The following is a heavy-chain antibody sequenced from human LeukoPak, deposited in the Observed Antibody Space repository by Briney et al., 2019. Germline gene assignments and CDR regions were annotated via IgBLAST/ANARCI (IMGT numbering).Heavy chain of an antibody. CDR3: ARVGYCTNGLCYRPYYYYYYMDV. J-gene: IGHJ6*03. V-gene: IGHV4-39*07. CDR1: GGSISSSIYY. D-gene: IGHD2-8*01. Sequence: SETLSLTCTVSGGSISSSIYYWGWIRQPPGRGLEWVGSIYHTGSTYYNPSLKSRVTISVDTSKNQFSLKLSSVTAADTAVYYCARVGYCTNGLCYRPYYYYYYMDVWGKGTTVTVS. CDR2: IYHTGST.